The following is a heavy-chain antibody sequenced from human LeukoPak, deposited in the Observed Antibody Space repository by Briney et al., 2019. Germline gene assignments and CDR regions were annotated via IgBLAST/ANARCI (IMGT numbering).Heavy chain of an antibody. V-gene: IGHV3-73*01. D-gene: IGHD6-13*01. Sequence: PGGSLRLSCAASGFTFSGSAMRWVRQASGKGLEWVGRIRSKANSYATAYAASVKGRFTISRDDSKNTLYPQMNSLRAEDTAVYYCAKNLGHYSSSWYQPRYYYYGMDVWGQGTTVTVSS. CDR3: AKNLGHYSSSWYQPRYYYYGMDV. CDR2: IRSKANSYAT. J-gene: IGHJ6*02. CDR1: GFTFSGSA.